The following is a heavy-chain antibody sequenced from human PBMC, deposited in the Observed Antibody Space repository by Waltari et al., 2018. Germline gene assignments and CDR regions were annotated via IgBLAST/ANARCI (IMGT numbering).Heavy chain of an antibody. D-gene: IGHD6-13*01. V-gene: IGHV4-39*01. J-gene: IGHJ4*02. Sequence: QVQLQESGPGLVKPSETLSLTCTVSGGSISSSSYYWGWIRHPPGKGLAWIGSIYYSGSTYYNPSLKSRVTISVDTSKNQFSLKLSSGTAADTAWYDCARAGYSSSWYTNYFDYWGQGTLVTVSS. CDR1: GGSISSSSYY. CDR3: ARAGYSSSWYTNYFDY. CDR2: IYYSGST.